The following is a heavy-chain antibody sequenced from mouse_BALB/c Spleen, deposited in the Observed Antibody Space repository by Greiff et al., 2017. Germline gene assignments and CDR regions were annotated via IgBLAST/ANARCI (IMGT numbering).Heavy chain of an antibody. J-gene: IGHJ1*01. CDR3: ARDGGYGRDWYFDV. V-gene: IGHV5-6*01. CDR1: GFTFSSYG. Sequence: EVKLVESGGDLVKPGGSLKLSCAASGFTFSSYGMSWVRQTPDKRLEWVATISSGGSYTYYPDSVKGRFTISRDNAKNTQYLQMSSLKSEDTAMYYCARDGGYGRDWYFDVWGAGTTVTVSS. D-gene: IGHD1-1*01. CDR2: ISSGGSYT.